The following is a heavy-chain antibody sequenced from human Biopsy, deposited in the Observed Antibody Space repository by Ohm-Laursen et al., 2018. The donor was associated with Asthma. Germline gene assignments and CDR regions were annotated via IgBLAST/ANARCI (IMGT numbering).Heavy chain of an antibody. Sequence: SVKVSCNAPGGTFSNFAISWVRQAPGQGLEWPGGIMTVFGTTNYAQKFQGRVTITADESTSTAYIEVTSLRSEDTAIYYCARCQVGYSSGWSLLLKKIYYSGMDVWGQGTAVTVSS. CDR2: IMTVFGTT. V-gene: IGHV1-69*13. J-gene: IGHJ6*02. D-gene: IGHD6-19*01. CDR3: ARCQVGYSSGWSLLLKKIYYSGMDV. CDR1: GGTFSNFA.